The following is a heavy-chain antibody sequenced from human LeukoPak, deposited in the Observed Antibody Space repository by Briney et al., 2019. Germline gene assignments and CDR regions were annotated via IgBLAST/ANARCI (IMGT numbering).Heavy chain of an antibody. CDR1: GFTFSRYW. D-gene: IGHD2-15*01. CDR2: INTDGGST. V-gene: IGHV3-74*01. CDR3: ARAHCSGGSCYSGDLVDY. Sequence: GGSLRLSCAASGFTFSRYWMHWVRQAPGKGLVWVSRINTDGGSTSYADSVKGRFTISRDNAKNTLYLQMNSLRAEDTAVYYCARAHCSGGSCYSGDLVDYWGQGTLVTVSS. J-gene: IGHJ4*02.